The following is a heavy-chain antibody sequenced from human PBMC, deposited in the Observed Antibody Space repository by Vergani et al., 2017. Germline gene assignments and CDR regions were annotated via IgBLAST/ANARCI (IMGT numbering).Heavy chain of an antibody. Sequence: EVQLVESGGGLVQPGGSLRLSCAASGFTFSSYSMNWVRQAPGKGLEWVSSISSSSSYIYYSDSVKGRFTIARDNAKNSLYLQMNSLRAEDTAVYYCARPNCYDSSGTSYYYYGMDVWGQGTTVTVSS. CDR3: ARPNCYDSSGTSYYYYGMDV. D-gene: IGHD3-22*01. J-gene: IGHJ6*02. CDR1: GFTFSSYS. V-gene: IGHV3-21*01. CDR2: ISSSSSYI.